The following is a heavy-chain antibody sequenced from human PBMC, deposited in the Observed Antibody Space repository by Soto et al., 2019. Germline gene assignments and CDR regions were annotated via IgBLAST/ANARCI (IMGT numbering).Heavy chain of an antibody. CDR2: IWHDGSEI. CDR1: GSIFFGYG. Sequence: PGGSLRLSCVVPGSIFFGYGMHWVRQAPGKGLEWVAVIWHDGSEIYYADSVKGRFTISRDNSKNTLYLQMNSLRAEDTAVYYCAKLKNYDFWSGYFSRDYGMDVWGQGTTVTVSS. D-gene: IGHD3-3*01. CDR3: AKLKNYDFWSGYFSRDYGMDV. J-gene: IGHJ6*02. V-gene: IGHV3-33*06.